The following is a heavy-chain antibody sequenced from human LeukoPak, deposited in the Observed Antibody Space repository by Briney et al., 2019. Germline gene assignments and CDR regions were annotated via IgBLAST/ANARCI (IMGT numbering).Heavy chain of an antibody. CDR2: IYSGGST. V-gene: IGHV3-53*01. D-gene: IGHD6-13*01. J-gene: IGHJ4*02. CDR3: AKRGAAAGRRLYYFDY. Sequence: GGSLRLSCAASGFTVSSNYMSWVRQAPGKGLEWVSVIYSGGSTYYADSVKGRFTISRDNSKNTLYLQMNSLRAEDTAVYYCAKRGAAAGRRLYYFDYWGQGTLVTVSS. CDR1: GFTVSSNY.